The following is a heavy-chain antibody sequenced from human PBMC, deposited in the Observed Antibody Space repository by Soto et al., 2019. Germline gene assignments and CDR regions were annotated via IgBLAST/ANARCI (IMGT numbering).Heavy chain of an antibody. D-gene: IGHD6-6*01. CDR2: IIPIYGTA. J-gene: IGHJ6*02. CDR1: GGTFSSYA. V-gene: IGHV1-69*01. CDR3: ARAIAARPKTKTYYYYGMDV. Sequence: QVQLVQSGAEVKKPGSSVKVSCKASGGTFSSYAISWVRQAPGQGLEWMGGIIPIYGTANYAQKVQGRVTITADESTSTAYMELSSLRSEDTAVYYCARAIAARPKTKTYYYYGMDVWGQGTTVTVSS.